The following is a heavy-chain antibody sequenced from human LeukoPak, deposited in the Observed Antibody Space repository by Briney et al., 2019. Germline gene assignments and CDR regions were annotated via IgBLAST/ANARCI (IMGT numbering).Heavy chain of an antibody. J-gene: IGHJ6*02. Sequence: PGGSLRLSCAASGFTFSSYAMSWVRQAPGKGLEWVSAISGSGGSTYYADSVKGRFTISRDNSKNTLYLQMNSLRAEDTAVYYCAKVNHDIVVVPAATIAHGYYYYGMDVWGQGTTVTVSS. CDR3: AKVNHDIVVVPAATIAHGYYYYGMDV. V-gene: IGHV3-23*01. CDR1: GFTFSSYA. CDR2: ISGSGGST. D-gene: IGHD2-2*01.